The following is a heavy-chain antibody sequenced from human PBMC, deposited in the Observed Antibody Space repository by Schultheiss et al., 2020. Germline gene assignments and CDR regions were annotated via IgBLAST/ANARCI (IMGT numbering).Heavy chain of an antibody. CDR2: INHSGST. Sequence: SQTLSLTCAVYGGSFSGYYWSWIRQPPGKGLEWIGEINHSGSTNYNPSLKSRVTISVDTSKNQFSLKLSSVTAADTAVYYCARVSPYYDFCSGFYGMDVWGQGTTVTVSS. J-gene: IGHJ6*02. CDR1: GGSFSGYY. V-gene: IGHV4-34*01. D-gene: IGHD3-3*01. CDR3: ARVSPYYDFCSGFYGMDV.